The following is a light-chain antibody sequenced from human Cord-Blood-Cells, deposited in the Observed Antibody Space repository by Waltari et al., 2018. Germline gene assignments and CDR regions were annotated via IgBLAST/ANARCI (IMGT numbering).Light chain of an antibody. J-gene: IGLJ2*01. CDR3: QTWGTGIVV. CDR1: SGHSSYA. CDR2: LNSDGSH. V-gene: IGLV4-69*01. Sequence: QLVLTQSPSASASLGASVKLTCTLSSGHSSYAIAWHQQQPEKGPRYLMKLNSDGSHSKGDVIPDRFSGSSSGAERYLTISSLQSEDEADYYGQTWGTGIVVFGGGTKLTVL.